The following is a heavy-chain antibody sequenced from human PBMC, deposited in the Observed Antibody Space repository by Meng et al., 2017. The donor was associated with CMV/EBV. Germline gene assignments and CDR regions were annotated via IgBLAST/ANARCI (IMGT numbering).Heavy chain of an antibody. V-gene: IGHV4-39*01. CDR1: GGSISSSSYY. CDR2: IYYSGST. D-gene: IGHD2-15*01. J-gene: IGHJ4*02. Sequence: SETLSLTCTVSGGSISSSSYYWGWIRQPPGKGLEWIGSIYYSGSTHYNPSLKSRFTISVDTSKNQFSLKLSSVTAADAAVYYCATRFIYGGSCYFDYWGQGTLVTVSS. CDR3: ATRFIYGGSCYFDY.